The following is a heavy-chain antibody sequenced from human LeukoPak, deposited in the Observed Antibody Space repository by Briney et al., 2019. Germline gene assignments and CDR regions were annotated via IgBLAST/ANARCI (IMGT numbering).Heavy chain of an antibody. CDR1: GFTFSSYW. V-gene: IGHV3-7*01. CDR3: GRVGAYYGSGSYSDY. J-gene: IGHJ4*02. Sequence: GGSLRLSCAASGFTFSSYWMSRVRQAPGKGLEWVANINQDGSEKYYVDSVKGRFTISRDNAKKSLYLQMNSLRAEDTAVYYCGRVGAYYGSGSYSDYWGQGTLVTVSS. CDR2: INQDGSEK. D-gene: IGHD3-10*01.